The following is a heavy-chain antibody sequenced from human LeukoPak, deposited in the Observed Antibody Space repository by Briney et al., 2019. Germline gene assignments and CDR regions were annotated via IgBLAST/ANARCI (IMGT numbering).Heavy chain of an antibody. CDR3: AREWGREPFDI. CDR2: ISGGGGGT. Sequence: PGGSLRLSCAASGFTFSSYAVSWVRQAPGKGLEWVSTISGGGGGTYYADSVKGRFTISRDNSKNTLYLQMNSLRAEDTAVYYCAREWGREPFDIWGQGTMVTVSS. J-gene: IGHJ3*02. CDR1: GFTFSSYA. V-gene: IGHV3-23*01. D-gene: IGHD1-26*01.